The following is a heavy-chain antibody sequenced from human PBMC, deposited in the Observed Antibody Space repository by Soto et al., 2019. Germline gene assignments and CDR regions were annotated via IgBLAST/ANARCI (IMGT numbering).Heavy chain of an antibody. CDR1: GGTFSSSA. Sequence: QVQLVQSGADMKEPGSSVKVSCKTSGGTFSSSAISWLRQALGQGLEWMGGIIPLFRTPDYAQKFQGRVTIAADESTSTAYMELSSLRSEDTAVYYCARDNDRLQLGGNYYYILDVWGQGTTITVSS. D-gene: IGHD4-4*01. CDR2: IIPLFRTP. J-gene: IGHJ6*02. V-gene: IGHV1-69*12. CDR3: ARDNDRLQLGGNYYYILDV.